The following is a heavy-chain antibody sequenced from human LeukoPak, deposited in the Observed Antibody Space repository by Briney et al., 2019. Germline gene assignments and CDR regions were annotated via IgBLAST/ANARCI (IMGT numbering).Heavy chain of an antibody. CDR3: ARDDILEPPAFDI. D-gene: IGHD3-9*01. CDR2: IKQDGSEK. J-gene: IGHJ3*02. Sequence: HPGGSLRLSCAAAGFTFSSYWMSWVRQAPGKGLEWVANIKQDGSEKYYVDSVKGRFTISRDNAKNSLYLQMNSLRAEDTAVYYCARDDILEPPAFDIWGQGTMVTVSS. V-gene: IGHV3-7*01. CDR1: GFTFSSYW.